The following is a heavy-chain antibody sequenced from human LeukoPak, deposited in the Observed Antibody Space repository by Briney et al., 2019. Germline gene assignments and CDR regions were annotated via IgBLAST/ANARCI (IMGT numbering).Heavy chain of an antibody. J-gene: IGHJ4*02. CDR3: AKDVGKWESLHFFDY. D-gene: IGHD1-26*01. CDR1: GFTFSTNA. V-gene: IGHV3-23*01. Sequence: GGSLRLSCLTSGFTFSTNAMSWVRQAPGKGLEWISGISGSGASTYYADSVTGRFTISRDNSRNTLYLQMNSLRGDDTAVYYRAKDVGKWESLHFFDYWGQGTLVTVPS. CDR2: ISGSGAST.